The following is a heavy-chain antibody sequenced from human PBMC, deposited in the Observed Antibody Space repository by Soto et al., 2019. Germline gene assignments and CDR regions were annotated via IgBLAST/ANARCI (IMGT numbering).Heavy chain of an antibody. Sequence: QITLKESGPPLVEPTQTLTLTCTFSGFSLSTSRVGVGWIRQPPGKALEWLALIYWDDDKRYSPSLKSRLTITKDTSKNQVVLTMTNTDPVDTATYYCAHTSGGGNSACFDYWGQGTLVTVSS. CDR3: AHTSGGGNSACFDY. CDR2: IYWDDDK. J-gene: IGHJ4*02. V-gene: IGHV2-5*02. CDR1: GFSLSTSRVG. D-gene: IGHD2-21*02.